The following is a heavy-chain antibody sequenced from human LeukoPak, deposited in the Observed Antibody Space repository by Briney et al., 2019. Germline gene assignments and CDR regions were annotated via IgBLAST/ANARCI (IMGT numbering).Heavy chain of an antibody. CDR1: GFTYSSYA. J-gene: IGHJ5*02. V-gene: IGHV3-23*01. D-gene: IGHD2-2*01. Sequence: GGSLRLSCAASGFTYSSYAMSWVRQAPGKGLEWVSSISGSGDSTYYADSVKGRFTISRDNSKNTLYLQMNSLRAGDTAVYYCAKAGKVVPAANLWFDPWGQGTLVTVSS. CDR2: ISGSGDST. CDR3: AKAGKVVPAANLWFDP.